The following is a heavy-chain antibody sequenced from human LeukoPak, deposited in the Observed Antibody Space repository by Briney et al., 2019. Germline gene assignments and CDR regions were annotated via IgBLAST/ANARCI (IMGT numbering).Heavy chain of an antibody. J-gene: IGHJ6*02. CDR2: IYYSGST. CDR1: GGSISSYY. D-gene: IGHD2-2*01. CDR3: ARDRPFYCSSTSCDYYYGMDV. V-gene: IGHV4-59*01. Sequence: PSETLSLTCTVSGGSISSYYWSWIRQPPGKGLEWIGYIYYSGSTNYNPSLKSRVTISVDTSKNQFSLKLSSVTAADTAVYYCARDRPFYCSSTSCDYYYGMDVWGQGTTVTVYS.